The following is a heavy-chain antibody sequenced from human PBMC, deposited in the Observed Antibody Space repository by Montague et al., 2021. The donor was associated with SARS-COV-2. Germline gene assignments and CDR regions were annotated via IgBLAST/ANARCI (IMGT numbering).Heavy chain of an antibody. CDR3: AKNGGAHGLDV. CDR1: GFTFSNIW. CDR2: IKPDESEK. V-gene: IGHV3-7*01. D-gene: IGHD4-23*01. J-gene: IGHJ6*02. Sequence: SLRLSCAASGFTFSNIWMSWVRQAPGKGLEWVANIKPDESEKNYVDSVKGRFSISRDNAKNSLYLQMDNLRAEDTDIYYCAKNGGAHGLDVWGQGTSVSVSS.